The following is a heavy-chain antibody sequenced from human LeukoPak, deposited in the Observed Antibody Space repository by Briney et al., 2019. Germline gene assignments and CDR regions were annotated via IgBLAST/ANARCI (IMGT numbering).Heavy chain of an antibody. J-gene: IGHJ4*02. D-gene: IGHD2-21*02. CDR2: IMKDGSTK. CDR3: ARDRDFYVADN. V-gene: IGHV3-7*01. CDR1: GFTFSGYW. Sequence: GGSLRLSCVASGFTFSGYWMSWVRQAPGKGLEWVANIMKDGSTKKYVDSAKGRFTISRDNAKNSLYLQMNSLRVEDTAVYYCARDRDFYVADNWGQGTQLIVSS.